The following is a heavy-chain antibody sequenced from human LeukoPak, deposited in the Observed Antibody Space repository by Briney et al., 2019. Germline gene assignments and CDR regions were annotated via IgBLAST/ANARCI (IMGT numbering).Heavy chain of an antibody. CDR2: SRNKANGYTT. Sequence: GGSLRLSCAVSGFTFSDHYMDWVRQAPGKGLEWVGRSRNKANGYTTEYAASVKGRFTVSRDDSKNPLYLQMNSLKTGDTAVYYCASVVEGSDYFGMDVWGQGTTVTVSS. V-gene: IGHV3-72*01. D-gene: IGHD2-15*01. CDR1: GFTFSDHY. CDR3: ASVVEGSDYFGMDV. J-gene: IGHJ6*02.